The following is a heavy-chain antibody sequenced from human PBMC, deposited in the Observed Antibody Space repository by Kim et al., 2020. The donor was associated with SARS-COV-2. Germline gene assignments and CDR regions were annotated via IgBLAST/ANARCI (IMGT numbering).Heavy chain of an antibody. CDR1: GGSFSGYY. CDR2: INHSGST. J-gene: IGHJ4*02. CDR3: AREDYGDYKEFDY. D-gene: IGHD4-17*01. Sequence: SETLSLTCAVYGGSFSGYYWSWIRQPPGKGLEWIGEINHSGSTNYNPSLKSRVTISVDTSKNQFSLKLSSVTAADTAVYYCAREDYGDYKEFDYWGQGTLVTVSS. V-gene: IGHV4-34*01.